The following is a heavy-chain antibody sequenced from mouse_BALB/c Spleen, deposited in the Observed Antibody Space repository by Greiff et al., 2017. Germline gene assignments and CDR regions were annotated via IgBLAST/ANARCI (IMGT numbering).Heavy chain of an antibody. V-gene: IGHV1-54*01. CDR1: GYAFTNYL. CDR2: INPGSGGT. Sequence: VQLVESGAELVRPGTSVKVSCKASGYAFTNYLIEWVKQRPGQGLEWIGVINPGSGGTNYNEKFKGKATLTADKSSSTAYMQLSSLTSDDSAVYFCARKLPFYAMDYWGQGTSVTVSS. J-gene: IGHJ4*01. D-gene: IGHD5-5*01. CDR3: ARKLPFYAMDY.